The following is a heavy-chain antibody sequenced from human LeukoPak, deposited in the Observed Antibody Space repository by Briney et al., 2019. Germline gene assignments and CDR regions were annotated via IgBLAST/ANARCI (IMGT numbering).Heavy chain of an antibody. Sequence: GGSLRLSCAASGFTSSDHYMDWVRQAPGKGLEWVGRTRNKANSYTTEYAASVKGRFTISRDDSKNSLYLQMNSLKTEDTAVYYCARGNSSGYYYHYYMDVWGKGTTVTVSS. CDR1: GFTSSDHY. V-gene: IGHV3-72*01. CDR3: ARGNSSGYYYHYYMDV. CDR2: TRNKANSYTT. D-gene: IGHD3-22*01. J-gene: IGHJ6*03.